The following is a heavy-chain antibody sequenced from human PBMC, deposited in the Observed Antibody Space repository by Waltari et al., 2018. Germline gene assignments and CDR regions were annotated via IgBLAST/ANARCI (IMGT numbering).Heavy chain of an antibody. CDR3: ARYGEVPASYFFDH. J-gene: IGHJ4*01. CDR1: GESFLGYF. Sequence: QVQLHQWGAGQLKPSETLSLTCAASGESFLGYFWGWVRQSPGKGLEWLGSIHYSGSTNYNPTLESRLSLSVDTTKKQFSLKLTSVTAADAALYFCARYGEVPASYFFDHWGQGTLVTVSS. D-gene: IGHD2-21*01. V-gene: IGHV4-34*01. CDR2: IHYSGST.